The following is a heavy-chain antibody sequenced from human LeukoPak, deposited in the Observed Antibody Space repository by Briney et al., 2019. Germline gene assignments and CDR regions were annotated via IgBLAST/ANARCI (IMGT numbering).Heavy chain of an antibody. CDR3: ARGGFGHNMDV. CDR2: INSDGSNT. CDR1: EFTFSNYW. V-gene: IGHV3-74*01. J-gene: IGHJ6*03. Sequence: AGGSLRLSCVASEFTFSNYWLHWVRQAPGKGPVWVSRINSDGSNTIYADSVKGRFTISRDNAKNTVYLQMNSLRDEDTAIYYCARGGFGHNMDVWGEGTTVTVSS. D-gene: IGHD3-3*01.